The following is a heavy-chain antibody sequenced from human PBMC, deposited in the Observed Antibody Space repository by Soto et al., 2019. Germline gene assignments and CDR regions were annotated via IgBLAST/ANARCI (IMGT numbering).Heavy chain of an antibody. CDR1: GGSMSTCGYY. V-gene: IGHV4-31*02. J-gene: IGHJ4*01. D-gene: IGHD3-16*01. Sequence: SSEALCVTWTGSGGSMSTCGYYWSWIRQHPGKGLQWIGYIFYTGTTYYTTSLKSRVTMSVDTSQNQFSLNVTSLTAADTAVYFCARTGRRAATCFQFPYWGRGRLLTV. CDR2: IFYTGTT. CDR3: ARTGRRAATCFQFPY.